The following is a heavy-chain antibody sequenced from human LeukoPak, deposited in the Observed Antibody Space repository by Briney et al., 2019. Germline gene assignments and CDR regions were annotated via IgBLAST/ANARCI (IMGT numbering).Heavy chain of an antibody. CDR1: GGSMSGSY. Sequence: PSETLSLTCTVSGGSMSGSYWSWIRQPPGKGLEWIGYIYYSGSTNYNPSLESRVTISVDTSKNQLSLKLSSVTAADTAVYYCARGGSRIANWFDPWGQGILVTVSS. CDR2: IYYSGST. CDR3: ARGGSRIANWFDP. D-gene: IGHD2-15*01. V-gene: IGHV4-59*01. J-gene: IGHJ5*02.